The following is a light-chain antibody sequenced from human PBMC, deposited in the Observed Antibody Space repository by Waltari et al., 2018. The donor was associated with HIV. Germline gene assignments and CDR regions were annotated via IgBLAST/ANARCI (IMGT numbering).Light chain of an antibody. V-gene: IGLV2-8*01. CDR2: DVT. Sequence: QSALVLPHSASASAGQSVTIPCTGTSSDVGAYTFVSWYQQHPGKSPKLIIYDVTKRPSGVPDRFSGSKSGYAASLTVSGLQGEDEADYYCSSYADSDTPVVFGGGTKLTVL. J-gene: IGLJ2*01. CDR1: SSDVGAYTF. CDR3: SSYADSDTPVV.